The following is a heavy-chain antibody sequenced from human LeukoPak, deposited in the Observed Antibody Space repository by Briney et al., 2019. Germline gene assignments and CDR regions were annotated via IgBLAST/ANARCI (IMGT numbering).Heavy chain of an antibody. D-gene: IGHD3-22*01. CDR2: IRTKAYGGTT. CDR3: TRTYYDSSGYLFDY. Sequence: GGSLRLSRTASGFTSGFTFGDYAMSWVRQAPGKGLEWYGFIRTKAYGGTTEYAASVKGRFTISRDGSKSIAYLQMNSLKTEDTAVYYCTRTYYDSSGYLFDYWGQGTLVTVSS. CDR1: GFTSGFTFGDYA. J-gene: IGHJ4*02. V-gene: IGHV3-49*04.